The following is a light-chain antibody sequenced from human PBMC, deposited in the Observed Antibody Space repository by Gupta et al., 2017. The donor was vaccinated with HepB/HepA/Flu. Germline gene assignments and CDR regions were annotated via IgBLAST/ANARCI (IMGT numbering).Light chain of an antibody. J-gene: IGLJ1*01. CDR2: DVS. Sequence: QSALTQPASVSGSPGQSITISCTGTSSDVGGYNYASWYQQHPGKAPNLLVYDVSNRPSGVSNRFSGSKAGNTASLTISGRQAEDDADYYCISYTASGTYVFGTGTKVTVL. V-gene: IGLV2-14*03. CDR1: SSDVGGYNY. CDR3: ISYTASGTYV.